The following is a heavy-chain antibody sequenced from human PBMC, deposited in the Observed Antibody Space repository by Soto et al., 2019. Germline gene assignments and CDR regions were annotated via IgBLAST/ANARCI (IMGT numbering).Heavy chain of an antibody. CDR1: GGTFSSYA. V-gene: IGHV1-69*01. D-gene: IGHD4-4*01. CDR3: ARRGQDSPLEHDAFDI. CDR2: IIPIFGTA. J-gene: IGHJ3*02. Sequence: QVQLVQSGAEVKKPGSSVKVSCKASGGTFSSYAISWVRQAPGQGLEWMGGIIPIFGTANYAQKFQGRVTITADESTSTAYMELSSLRSEDAAVYYCARRGQDSPLEHDAFDIWGQGTMVTVSS.